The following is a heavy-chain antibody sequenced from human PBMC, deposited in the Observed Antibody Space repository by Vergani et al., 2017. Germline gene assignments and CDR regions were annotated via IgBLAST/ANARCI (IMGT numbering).Heavy chain of an antibody. V-gene: IGHV3-7*01. CDR1: GFTFSDSW. Sequence: EVQLVESGGHLVQPGGSLTLSCAASGFTFSDSWMTWVRQTPGKGLEWLACIKQDGSQRYYADSVKGRFTISRDNVENSLYLQMDSLRAEDTAVYYCARDGWELLDYFYYMDVWGKGTTVTVSS. CDR3: ARDGWELLDYFYYMDV. CDR2: IKQDGSQR. J-gene: IGHJ6*03. D-gene: IGHD1-26*01.